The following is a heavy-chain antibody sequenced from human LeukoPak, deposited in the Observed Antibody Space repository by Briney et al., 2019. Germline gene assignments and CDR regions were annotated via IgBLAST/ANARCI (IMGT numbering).Heavy chain of an antibody. Sequence: PGGSLRLSCAASGFTFSSYAMSWFRQAPGKGLEGVSAISGSGGSTYYADSVKGRFTISRDNSKTTLYLQMNSMRAEDTAVYYCAKDGPPIVVVVAATPGYFDYWGQGTLVTVSS. CDR2: ISGSGGST. D-gene: IGHD2-15*01. J-gene: IGHJ4*02. V-gene: IGHV3-23*01. CDR1: GFTFSSYA. CDR3: AKDGPPIVVVVAATPGYFDY.